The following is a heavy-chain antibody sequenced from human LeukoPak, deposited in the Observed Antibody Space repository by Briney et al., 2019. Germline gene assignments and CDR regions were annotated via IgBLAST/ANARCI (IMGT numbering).Heavy chain of an antibody. D-gene: IGHD1-1*01. J-gene: IGHJ4*02. Sequence: GRSLRLSCAASGFTFSSYGMHWVRQAPGKGLEWVAFIRYDGSNKYYADSVKGRFTISRDNAKNSLYLQMNSLRAEDTAVYYCARVGRPESFQVYYFDYWGQGTLVTVSS. CDR3: ARVGRPESFQVYYFDY. CDR1: GFTFSSYG. V-gene: IGHV3-33*08. CDR2: IRYDGSNK.